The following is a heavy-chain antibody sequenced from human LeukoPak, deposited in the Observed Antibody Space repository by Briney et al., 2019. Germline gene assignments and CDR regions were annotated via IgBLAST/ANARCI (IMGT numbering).Heavy chain of an antibody. CDR1: GYSISSGYY. J-gene: IGHJ4*02. Sequence: SETLSLTCTVSGYSISSGYYWGWIRQPPGEGLEWIGSIYHSGSTYYNPSLKSRVTISVDTSKNQFSLKLSSVTAADTAVYYCAREPSVVTPGYWGQGTLVTVSS. CDR2: IYHSGST. CDR3: AREPSVVTPGY. D-gene: IGHD4-23*01. V-gene: IGHV4-38-2*02.